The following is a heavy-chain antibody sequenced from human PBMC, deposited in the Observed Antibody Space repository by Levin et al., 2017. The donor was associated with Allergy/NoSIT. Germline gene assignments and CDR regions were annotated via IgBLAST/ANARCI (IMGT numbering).Heavy chain of an antibody. CDR3: ARDSGSYPDY. CDR1: GYTFTSNY. V-gene: IGHV1-46*01. Sequence: GESLKISCKASGYTFTSNYMNWVRQAPGQGLEWMGIINPSGGGTSYAQKFQGRVTMTRDTSTSTVYMELRSLRSEDTAVYYCARDSGSYPDYWGQGTLVTVSS. CDR2: INPSGGGT. J-gene: IGHJ4*02. D-gene: IGHD1-26*01.